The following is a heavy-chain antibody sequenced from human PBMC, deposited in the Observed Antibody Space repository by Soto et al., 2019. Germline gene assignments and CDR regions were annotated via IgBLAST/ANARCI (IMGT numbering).Heavy chain of an antibody. CDR2: IYYSGST. J-gene: IGHJ6*02. CDR3: AASGSTRAGSMDV. CDR1: GGSISSGGYY. D-gene: IGHD6-25*01. Sequence: PSETLSLTCTVSGGSISSGGYYWSWIRQHPGKGLEWIGYIYYSGSTYYNPSLKSRVTISVDTSKNQFSLKLSSVTAADTAVYYCAASGSTRAGSMDVWGQGTTVTVSS. V-gene: IGHV4-31*03.